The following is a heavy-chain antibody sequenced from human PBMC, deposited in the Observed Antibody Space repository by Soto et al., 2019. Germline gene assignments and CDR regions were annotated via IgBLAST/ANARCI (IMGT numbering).Heavy chain of an antibody. CDR2: ISWNSGSI. J-gene: IGHJ5*02. CDR1: GFTFDDYA. Sequence: QTGGSLRLSCAASGFTFDDYAMHWVRQAPGKGLEWVSGISWNSGSIGYADSVKGRFTISRDNAKNSLYLQMNSLRAEDTALYYCAKDPRLAAPSWGQGTLVTVSS. V-gene: IGHV3-9*01. D-gene: IGHD6-25*01. CDR3: AKDPRLAAPS.